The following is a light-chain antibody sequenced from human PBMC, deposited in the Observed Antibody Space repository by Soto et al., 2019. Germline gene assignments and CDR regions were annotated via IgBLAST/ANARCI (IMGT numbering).Light chain of an antibody. CDR1: SSDTGGYNY. CDR2: DVS. V-gene: IGLV2-14*03. CDR3: SSYTSTSTLYV. Sequence: QYALTQPASVSGSPGQSITISCTGTSSDTGGYNYVSWYQQLPGKVPKLIIYDVSNRPSGVSDRFSGSKSGNAASLTISGLQAEDEADYYCSSYTSTSTLYVFGTGTKLTVL. J-gene: IGLJ1*01.